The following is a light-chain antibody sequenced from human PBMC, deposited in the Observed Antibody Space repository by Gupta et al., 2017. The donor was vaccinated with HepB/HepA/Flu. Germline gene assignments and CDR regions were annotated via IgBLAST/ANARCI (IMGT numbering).Light chain of an antibody. Sequence: QSVLTQPPSVSAPPGQKVTISCSGSSSNIGNNYVSWYQQLPGTAPKLLIYENNKRPSGIPDRFSGSKSGTSATLGITGLQTGDEADDYCGTWDSSLSAGVCGGGTKLTVL. V-gene: IGLV1-51*02. CDR3: GTWDSSLSAGV. CDR1: SSNIGNNY. J-gene: IGLJ2*01. CDR2: ENN.